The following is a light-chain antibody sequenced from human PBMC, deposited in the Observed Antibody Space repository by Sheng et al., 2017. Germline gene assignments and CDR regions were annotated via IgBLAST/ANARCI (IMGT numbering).Light chain of an antibody. CDR3: GTWDDSLRAGV. J-gene: IGLJ3*02. V-gene: IGLV1-51*02. Sequence: QSVLTQPPSVSAAPGQRVTISCSGSRTNIGDNFVSWFQQLPGTAPKLLIYETNQRYSGIPDRFSGSKSGSSATLAITGLQTGDEAYYYCGTWDDSLRAGVFGGGTKLTVL. CDR1: RTNIGDNF. CDR2: ETN.